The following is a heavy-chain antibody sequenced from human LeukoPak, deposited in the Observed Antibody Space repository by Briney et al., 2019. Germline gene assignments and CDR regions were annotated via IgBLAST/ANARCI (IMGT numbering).Heavy chain of an antibody. CDR1: GFTFSSYA. Sequence: SGGSLRLSCAASGFTFSSYAMHWVRQAPGKGLEWVAVISYDGSNKYYADSVKGRFTISRDNSKNTLYLQMNSLRAEDAAVYYCARGRPPLFTFGGVIASHGAFDIWGQGTMVTVSS. CDR2: ISYDGSNK. V-gene: IGHV3-30-3*01. CDR3: ARGRPPLFTFGGVIASHGAFDI. D-gene: IGHD3-16*02. J-gene: IGHJ3*02.